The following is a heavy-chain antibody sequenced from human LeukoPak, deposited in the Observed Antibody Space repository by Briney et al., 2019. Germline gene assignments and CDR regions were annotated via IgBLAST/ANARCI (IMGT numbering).Heavy chain of an antibody. J-gene: IGHJ4*02. CDR2: ISYDGSNK. CDR1: GFTFSSYA. D-gene: IGHD5-24*01. CDR3: AKESIDGYNDY. Sequence: GGSLRLSCAASGFTFSSYAMSWVRQAPGKGLEWVAVISYDGSNKYYADSVKGRFTISRDNSKNTLYLQMNSLRAEDTAVYYCAKESIDGYNDYWGQGTLVTVSS. V-gene: IGHV3-30*18.